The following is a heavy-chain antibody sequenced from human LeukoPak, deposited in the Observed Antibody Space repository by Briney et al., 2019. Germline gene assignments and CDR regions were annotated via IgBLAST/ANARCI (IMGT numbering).Heavy chain of an antibody. CDR1: GGSISSYY. J-gene: IGHJ4*02. Sequence: SETLSLTCTVSGGSISSYYWSWIRQPPGKGLEWIVYIYYSGSTDYNPSLKSRVTISVDTSKNQFSLKLSSVTAADTAVYYCARGFDYGAVYWGQGTLVTVSS. V-gene: IGHV4-59*01. CDR2: IYYSGST. D-gene: IGHD4-17*01. CDR3: ARGFDYGAVY.